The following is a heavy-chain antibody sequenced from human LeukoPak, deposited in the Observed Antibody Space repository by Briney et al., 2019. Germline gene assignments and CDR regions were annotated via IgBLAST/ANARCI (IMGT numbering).Heavy chain of an antibody. V-gene: IGHV3-11*01. CDR2: ISSSGSTI. D-gene: IGHD6-13*01. Sequence: GGSLRLSCAASGFTFSDYYMSWIRQARGKGLEWVSYISSSGSTIYYADSVKGRFTISRDNAKNSLYLQMNSLRAEDTAVYYCASTSTSSSWGNYFDYWGQGTLVTVSS. CDR3: ASTSTSSSWGNYFDY. J-gene: IGHJ4*02. CDR1: GFTFSDYY.